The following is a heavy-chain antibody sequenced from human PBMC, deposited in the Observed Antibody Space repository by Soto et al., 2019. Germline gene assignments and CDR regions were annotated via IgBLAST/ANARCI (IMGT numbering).Heavy chain of an antibody. CDR3: ARGVANPSDY. V-gene: IGHV4-34*01. CDR1: GAPISGYT. J-gene: IGHJ4*02. Sequence: SETLSFTFPVHGAPISGYTWSWIRKPPGKGLEWIGDIEHSGSTNYNSSLRSRVTISLDTSKNRFSLELNSVTAADTAVYYCARGVANPSDYGGQGALVTVYS. D-gene: IGHD2-15*01. CDR2: IEHSGST.